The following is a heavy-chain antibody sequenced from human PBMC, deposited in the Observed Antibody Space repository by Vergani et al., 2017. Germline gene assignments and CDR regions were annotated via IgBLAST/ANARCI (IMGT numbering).Heavy chain of an antibody. CDR3: ARMAFEYSSSSNDGY. J-gene: IGHJ4*02. V-gene: IGHV3-21*01. CDR2: ISSSSSYI. Sequence: VQLVESGGGLVKPGGSLRLSCAASGFTFSSYSMNWVRQAPGKGLEWVSSISSSSSYIYYADSVKGRFTISRDNAKNSLYLQMNSLRAEDTAVYYCARMAFEYSSSSNDGYWGQGTLVTVSS. D-gene: IGHD6-6*01. CDR1: GFTFSSYS.